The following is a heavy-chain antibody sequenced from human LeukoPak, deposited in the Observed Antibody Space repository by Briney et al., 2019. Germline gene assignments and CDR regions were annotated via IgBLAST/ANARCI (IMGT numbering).Heavy chain of an antibody. CDR1: GYTFTSYG. Sequence: ASVKVSCKASGYTFTSYGISWVRQAPRQGLEWMGWISAYNGNTNYAQKLQGRVTMTTDTSTSTAYMELSRLRSDDTAVYYCAVTGLRVGATKDWGQGTLVTVPS. CDR3: AVTGLRVGATKD. D-gene: IGHD1-26*01. V-gene: IGHV1-18*01. CDR2: ISAYNGNT. J-gene: IGHJ4*02.